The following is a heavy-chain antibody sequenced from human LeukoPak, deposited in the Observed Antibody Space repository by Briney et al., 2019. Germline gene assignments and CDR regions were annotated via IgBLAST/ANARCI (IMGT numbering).Heavy chain of an antibody. CDR3: ARAPTSVSNPYYFDY. J-gene: IGHJ4*02. D-gene: IGHD4-11*01. V-gene: IGHV5-51*01. Sequence: GESLKISCKVSGYNFTNYWIGWVRQMPGKGLEWVGIIYPGDSDTRYSPSFQGQVTISADKSITTAYLQWSSLKASDTAMYYCARAPTSVSNPYYFDYWGQGALVTVSS. CDR1: GYNFTNYW. CDR2: IYPGDSDT.